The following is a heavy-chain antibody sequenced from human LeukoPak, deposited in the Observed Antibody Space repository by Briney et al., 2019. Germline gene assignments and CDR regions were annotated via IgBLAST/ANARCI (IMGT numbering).Heavy chain of an antibody. CDR2: IYYSGST. D-gene: IGHD3-22*01. CDR3: ARSNSYYDSSGYSLTHDY. V-gene: IGHV4-59*01. Sequence: SETLSLTCTVSGGSISSYYWSWIRQPPGKGLEWIGYIYYSGSTNYNPSLKSRVTISVDTSKNQFSLKLSSVTAADTAVYYCARSNSYYDSSGYSLTHDYWGQGTLVTVSS. J-gene: IGHJ4*02. CDR1: GGSISSYY.